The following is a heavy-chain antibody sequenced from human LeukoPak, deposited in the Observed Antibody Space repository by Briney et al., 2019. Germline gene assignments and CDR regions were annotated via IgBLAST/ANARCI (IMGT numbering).Heavy chain of an antibody. J-gene: IGHJ4*02. CDR3: ARDVGGDYYFDY. CDR1: GFTFSSYS. V-gene: IGHV3-21*01. Sequence: GGSLRLPCAASGFTFSSYSMNWVRQAPGKGLEWVSSISSSSSYIYYADSVKGRFTISRDNAKNSLYLQMNSLRAEDTAVYYCARDVGGDYYFDYWGQGTLVTVSS. D-gene: IGHD2-21*02. CDR2: ISSSSSYI.